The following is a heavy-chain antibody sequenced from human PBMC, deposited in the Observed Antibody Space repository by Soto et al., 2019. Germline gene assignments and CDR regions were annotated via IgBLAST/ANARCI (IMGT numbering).Heavy chain of an antibody. Sequence: ASVKVSCKASGFTFSSSAVQWARQARGQRLEWIGWIVVGSGNTNYAQKFQERVTITRDMSTSTAYMELSSLRSEDTAVYYCAADSSSSPPYYYGMDVWGQGTTVTVSS. CDR2: IVVGSGNT. V-gene: IGHV1-58*01. J-gene: IGHJ6*02. CDR3: AADSSSSPPYYYGMDV. D-gene: IGHD6-6*01. CDR1: GFTFSSSA.